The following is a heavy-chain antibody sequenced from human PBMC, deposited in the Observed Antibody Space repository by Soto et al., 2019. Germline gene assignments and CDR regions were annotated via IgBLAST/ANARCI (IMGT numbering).Heavy chain of an antibody. Sequence: QVQLQESGPGLVKPSGTLSLTCAVSGGSISSSNLWSWVRQPPVKGLEWIGEIYHSESTNYNPSLKSRVIISVDKSINQFSLRLTSVTAADTAVYYCARGRYISGWYGEWFDPWGQGTLVTVSS. CDR3: ARGRYISGWYGEWFDP. D-gene: IGHD6-19*01. V-gene: IGHV4-4*02. CDR1: GGSISSSNL. J-gene: IGHJ5*02. CDR2: IYHSEST.